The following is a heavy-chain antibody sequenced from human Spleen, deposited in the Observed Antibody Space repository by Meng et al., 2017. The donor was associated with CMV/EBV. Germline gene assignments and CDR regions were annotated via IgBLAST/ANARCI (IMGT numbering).Heavy chain of an antibody. CDR3: ARCLSDYHIFTGRVNYYGMDV. Sequence: GESLKISCAASGFTFSSYAMYWVRQAPGKGPVWVSVISYDGSKKDYADSVKGRFTISRDNSQNTLFLQMESLRPEDTAVYYCARCLSDYHIFTGRVNYYGMDVWGQGTTVTVSS. CDR1: GFTFSSYA. CDR2: ISYDGSKK. D-gene: IGHD3-9*01. J-gene: IGHJ6*02. V-gene: IGHV3-30-3*01.